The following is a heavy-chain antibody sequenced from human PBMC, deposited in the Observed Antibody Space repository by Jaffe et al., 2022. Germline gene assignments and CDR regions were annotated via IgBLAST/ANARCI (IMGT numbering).Heavy chain of an antibody. CDR3: AKDYSDYRRLLYYYYMDV. Sequence: EVQLLESGGGLVQPGGSLRLSCAASGFAFSSYAMSWVRQAPGRGLEWVSAISGSGGSTYYADSVKGRFTISRDKSKNTLYLQMNSLRAEDTAVFYCAKDYSDYRRLLYYYYMDVWGKGTTVTVSS. D-gene: IGHD4-4*01. J-gene: IGHJ6*03. CDR2: ISGSGGST. V-gene: IGHV3-23*01. CDR1: GFAFSSYA.